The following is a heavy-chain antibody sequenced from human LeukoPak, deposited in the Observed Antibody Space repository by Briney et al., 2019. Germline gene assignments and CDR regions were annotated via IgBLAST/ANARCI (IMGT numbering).Heavy chain of an antibody. CDR2: IYYSGST. CDR1: GGSISSGGYY. J-gene: IGHJ4*02. V-gene: IGHV4-31*03. D-gene: IGHD5-12*01. CDR3: ARFTVATLSRYFDY. Sequence: SETLSLTCTVSGGSISSGGYYWSWIRQHPGKGLEWIGYIYYSGSTYYNPSLESRPIISVDTSKNQFSLKLSSVTAADTAVYYCARFTVATLSRYFDYWGQGTLVTVSS.